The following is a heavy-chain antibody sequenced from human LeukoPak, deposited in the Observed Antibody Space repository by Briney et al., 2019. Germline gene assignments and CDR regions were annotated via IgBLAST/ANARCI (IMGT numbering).Heavy chain of an antibody. V-gene: IGHV4-39*07. CDR2: LYYNGIT. CDR3: ARHLGGSGSHDAFDI. J-gene: IGHJ3*02. CDR1: GGSINSSSYY. D-gene: IGHD3-10*01. Sequence: PSETLSLTCTVSGGSINSSSYYWGWIRQPPGKGLEWVGSLYYNGITYYNPSLKGRVTILVDTSKNQLSLKLSSVTAADTAVYCCARHLGGSGSHDAFDIWGQGTMVTVSS.